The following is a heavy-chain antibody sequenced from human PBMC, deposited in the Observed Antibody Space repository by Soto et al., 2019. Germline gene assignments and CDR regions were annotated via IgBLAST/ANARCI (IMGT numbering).Heavy chain of an antibody. CDR1: GFNFSSYV. CDR3: ARDGQWLPRDGLRSSNYFAY. V-gene: IGHV3-33*01. Sequence: QVQLVESGGGVVQPGRSLRLSCAASGFNFSSYVMHWVRQAPGKGLEWVSVIWYDGGNKYYADSVKGRFTISRDNSKNTLYLQMNSLRAEDTAVYYCARDGQWLPRDGLRSSNYFAYWGQGTLVTVSS. D-gene: IGHD6-19*01. CDR2: IWYDGGNK. J-gene: IGHJ4*02.